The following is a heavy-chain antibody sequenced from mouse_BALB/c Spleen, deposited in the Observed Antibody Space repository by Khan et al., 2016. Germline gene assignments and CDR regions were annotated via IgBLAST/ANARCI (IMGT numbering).Heavy chain of an antibody. Sequence: EVKLAVSGGGLVQPGGSMKLSCVASGFTFSSYWMSWVRQSPEKGLEWVAEIRLKSDNYETHYAESVKGKITISRDDSKSRLYLQMNSLRAEDTGMYYCARTFDVYSGAMDFWGQGTSVTVSS. J-gene: IGHJ4*01. CDR3: ARTFDVYSGAMDF. CDR2: IRLKSDNYET. D-gene: IGHD2-3*01. V-gene: IGHV6-6*02. CDR1: GFTFSSYW.